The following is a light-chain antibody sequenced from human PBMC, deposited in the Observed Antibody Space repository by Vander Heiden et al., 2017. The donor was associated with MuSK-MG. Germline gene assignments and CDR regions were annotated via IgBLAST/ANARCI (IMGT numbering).Light chain of an antibody. CDR1: QGISSY. V-gene: IGKV1-39*01. J-gene: IGKJ3*01. CDR2: AAS. CDR3: QQLYSSPVS. Sequence: DIMLTTFPSSLSASVEDRVTITCRASQGISSYLKWYQQKPGEAPKLLIYAASSLQSGVPSRFSGSGSGTEFTLTISSLEPEDSATYYCQQLYSSPVSFGPGTKVDIK.